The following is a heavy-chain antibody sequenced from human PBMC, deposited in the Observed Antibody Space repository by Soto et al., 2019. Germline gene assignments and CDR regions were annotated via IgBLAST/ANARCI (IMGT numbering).Heavy chain of an antibody. V-gene: IGHV1-69*06. Sequence: GASVKVSCKASGDTFNNYAISWVRQAPGQGLQWMGGIIPIYDSPSYAQGSHNRVTITADRSTSTAHLELNGLRSEDTAVYYCAASTFLSGVSGYFHLDFWGQGTLVTVSS. CDR1: GDTFNNYA. J-gene: IGHJ4*02. CDR2: IIPIYDSP. D-gene: IGHD3-3*01. CDR3: AASTFLSGVSGYFHLDF.